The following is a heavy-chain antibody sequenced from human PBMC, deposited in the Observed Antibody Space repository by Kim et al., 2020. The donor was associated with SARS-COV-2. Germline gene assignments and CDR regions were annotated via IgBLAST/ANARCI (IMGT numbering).Heavy chain of an antibody. D-gene: IGHD3-16*01. CDR3: ARGALYDYGTFDY. V-gene: IGHV3-72*01. J-gene: IGHJ4*02. Sequence: YAEYVKGEFTISRDDSNNSLYLQMNSLKTEDTAVYYCARGALYDYGTFDYWGQETLVTVSS.